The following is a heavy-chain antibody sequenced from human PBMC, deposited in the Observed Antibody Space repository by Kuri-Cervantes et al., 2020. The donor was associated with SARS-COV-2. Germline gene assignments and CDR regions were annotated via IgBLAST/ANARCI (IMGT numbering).Heavy chain of an antibody. D-gene: IGHD3-3*01. CDR2: ISYDGSNK. CDR1: GFTFSSYA. CDR3: ARVHGHSVFGF. J-gene: IGHJ4*02. V-gene: IGHV3-30-3*01. Sequence: LSRTCAASGFTFSSYAMHWVRQAPGKGLEWVAVISYDGSNKYYADSVKGRFTIFRDNARNYLYLQMNSLRAEDTAFYYCARVHGHSVFGFWGQGTLVTVSS.